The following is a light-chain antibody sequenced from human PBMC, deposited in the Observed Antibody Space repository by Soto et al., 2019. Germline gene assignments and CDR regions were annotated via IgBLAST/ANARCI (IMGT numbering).Light chain of an antibody. V-gene: IGKV3-20*01. CDR1: QSGRDMY. CDR2: GVS. CDR3: QQYGSSPRT. J-gene: IGKJ1*01. Sequence: EIVLTQSPGTLSLSPGERATLSCRASQSGRDMYLAWYQQKPGQPPRLLIYGVSSRAYGIPDRFSGSGSGTDFTLTISRMEPEDFAVYCCQQYGSSPRTFGQGTKVDIK.